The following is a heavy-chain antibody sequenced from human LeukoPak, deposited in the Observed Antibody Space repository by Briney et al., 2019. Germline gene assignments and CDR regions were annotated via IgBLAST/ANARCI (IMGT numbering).Heavy chain of an antibody. CDR2: FDPEGGET. Sequence: ASVKVSCKVSGYTLTEFSMHWVRQASGKGLEWMGGFDPEGGETIYAQKFQGRVTMTEDTSTDTAHLELSSLRSEDTAVYYCASSVDLVANYYFDHWGQGTLVTVSS. J-gene: IGHJ4*02. CDR1: GYTLTEFS. CDR3: ASSVDLVANYYFDH. D-gene: IGHD5-12*01. V-gene: IGHV1-24*01.